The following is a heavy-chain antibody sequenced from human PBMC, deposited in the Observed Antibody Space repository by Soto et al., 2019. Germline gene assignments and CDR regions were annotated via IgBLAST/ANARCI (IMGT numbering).Heavy chain of an antibody. CDR2: INHRGSY. D-gene: IGHD1-7*01. J-gene: IGHJ6*01. V-gene: IGHV4-34*01. CDR3: ARSDNRNSLSCLDV. Sequence: SETLSLTCAVNGGSLSGYYWSCIRQSPGKGLEWIGEINHRGSYDYKPSLKSRVTLSIDASMNHVTLELTSATAARTAVYYCARSDNRNSLSCLDVWAQGTAVTVSS. CDR1: GGSLSGYY.